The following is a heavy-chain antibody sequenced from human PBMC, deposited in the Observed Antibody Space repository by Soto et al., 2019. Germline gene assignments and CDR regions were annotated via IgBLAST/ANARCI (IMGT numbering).Heavy chain of an antibody. CDR3: ARQRTSVVTQAYSDV. J-gene: IGHJ4*02. V-gene: IGHV4-39*01. CDR2: IYYSGST. CDR1: GDSISSRSYY. Sequence: SETLSLTCTVTGDSISSRSYYWGWIRQPPGKGLEWIGSIYYSGSTYNNPSLRSRVSMSIDTSKDQFSLKLKSVTAADTALYFCARQRTSVVTQAYSDVWGPGSLVTVSS. D-gene: IGHD2-21*02.